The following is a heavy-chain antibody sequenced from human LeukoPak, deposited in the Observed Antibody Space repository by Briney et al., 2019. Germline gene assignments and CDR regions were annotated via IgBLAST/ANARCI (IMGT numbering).Heavy chain of an antibody. CDR1: GFTFSSYR. CDR2: IKQDGSEK. CDR3: VRDHHRRLYDNQARDTFDI. D-gene: IGHD3-22*01. Sequence: GGSLRLSCAASGFTFSSYRMSWVRQAPGKGLEWVANIKQDGSEKYYVDSVKGRFTISRDNAKNSLYLQMNSLRAEDTAVYYCVRDHHRRLYDNQARDTFDIWGQGTMVTVSS. V-gene: IGHV3-7*01. J-gene: IGHJ3*02.